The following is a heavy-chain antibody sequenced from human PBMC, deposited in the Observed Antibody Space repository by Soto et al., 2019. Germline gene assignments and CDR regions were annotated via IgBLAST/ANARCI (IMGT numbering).Heavy chain of an antibody. Sequence: GASVKVSCKASGYTFTSYDINWVRQAPGQRLEWMGWINAGNGNTKYSQKFQGRVTITRDTSASTAYMELSSLRSEDTAVYYCARAQTGYYYYYGMDVWGQGTTVTVS. CDR1: GYTFTSYD. CDR2: INAGNGNT. J-gene: IGHJ6*02. CDR3: ARAQTGYYYYYGMDV. V-gene: IGHV1-3*01.